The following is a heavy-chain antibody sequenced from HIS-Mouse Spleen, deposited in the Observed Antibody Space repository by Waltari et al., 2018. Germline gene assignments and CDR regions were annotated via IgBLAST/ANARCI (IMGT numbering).Heavy chain of an antibody. CDR3: ARDSAYITGTPVFDY. CDR1: GGSISSSSYY. J-gene: IGHJ4*02. CDR2: IYYSGST. V-gene: IGHV4-39*07. D-gene: IGHD1-20*01. Sequence: QLQLQESGPGLVKPSETLSLTCTVSGGSISSSSYYWGWIRQPPGKGLEWIGRIYYSGSTYYNPALKSPVTISVDTSKNQFSLKLSSVTAADTAVYYCARDSAYITGTPVFDYWGQGTLVTVSS.